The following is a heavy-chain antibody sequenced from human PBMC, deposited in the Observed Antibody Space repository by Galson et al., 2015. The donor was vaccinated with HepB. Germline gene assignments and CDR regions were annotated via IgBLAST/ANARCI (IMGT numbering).Heavy chain of an antibody. CDR2: IKQDGSEK. CDR1: GFTFSNYW. D-gene: IGHD1-1*01. J-gene: IGHJ6*02. V-gene: IGHV3-7*03. CDR3: SRVDGSDWNGYHYYGMDV. Sequence: SLRLACAASGFTFSNYWMSWVRQAPGKGLEWVANIKQDGSEKYYVDSVKGRFTISRDNAKNSLYLQMNSLRAEDTAVYYCSRVDGSDWNGYHYYGMDVWGQGTTVTVSS.